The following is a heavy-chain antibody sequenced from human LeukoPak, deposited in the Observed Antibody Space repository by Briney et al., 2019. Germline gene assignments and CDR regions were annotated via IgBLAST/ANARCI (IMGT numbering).Heavy chain of an antibody. D-gene: IGHD1-26*01. V-gene: IGHV3-7*01. J-gene: IGHJ3*02. CDR3: ARDFNPLYSGTYYDAFDI. Sequence: GESLKISCKGSGYSFTSYWIGWVRQVPGKGLEWVANIKHDGSKKYYVDSVKGRFTISTDTAKNSLYLQMDSLRAEDTAVYYCARDFNPLYSGTYYDAFDIWGQGTMVTVSS. CDR1: GYSFTSYW. CDR2: IKHDGSKK.